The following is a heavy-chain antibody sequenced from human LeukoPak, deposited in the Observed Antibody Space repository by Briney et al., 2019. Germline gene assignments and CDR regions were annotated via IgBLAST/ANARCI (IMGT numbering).Heavy chain of an antibody. V-gene: IGHV1-3*01. D-gene: IGHD4-11*01. J-gene: IGHJ6*03. CDR2: INAGNGNT. CDR3: ARDQTTVIGPYYYYYMDV. CDR1: GYTFTSYA. Sequence: GASVKVSCKASGYTFTSYAMHWVRQAPGQRLEWMGWINAGNGNTKYSQKFQGRVTITRDTSASTAYMELSSLRSEDTAVYYCARDQTTVIGPYYYYYMDVWGKGTTVTVSS.